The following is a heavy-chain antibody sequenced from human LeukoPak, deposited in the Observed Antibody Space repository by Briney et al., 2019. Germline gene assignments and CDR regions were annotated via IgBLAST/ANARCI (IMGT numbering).Heavy chain of an antibody. CDR1: GYTFTGYY. V-gene: IGHV1-69*13. D-gene: IGHD2-15*01. CDR2: IIPIFGTA. CDR3: AVVDYYYYYMDV. Sequence: SVKLSCKASGYTFTGYYMDWVRQAPGQGLEWMGGIIPIFGTANYAQKFQGRVTITGDESTSTAYMELTNLRSEDTAVYYCAVVDYYYYYMDVWGKGTTVTISS. J-gene: IGHJ6*03.